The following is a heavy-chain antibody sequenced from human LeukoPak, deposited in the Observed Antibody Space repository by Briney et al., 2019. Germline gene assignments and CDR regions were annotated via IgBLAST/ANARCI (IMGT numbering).Heavy chain of an antibody. CDR3: ARGFYYDFWSGFLAY. V-gene: IGHV3-7*01. Sequence: PGGSLRLSCAASGFTFSDYYMSWIRQAPGKGLEWVANIEQDGSAKYYVASVRGRFTVSRDNAKNSLYLQMNSLRAEDTAVYYCARGFYYDFWSGFLAYWGQGTLVTVSS. J-gene: IGHJ4*02. D-gene: IGHD3-3*01. CDR1: GFTFSDYY. CDR2: IEQDGSAK.